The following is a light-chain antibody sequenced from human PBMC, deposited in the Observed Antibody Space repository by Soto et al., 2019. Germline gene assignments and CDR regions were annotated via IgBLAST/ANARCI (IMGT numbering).Light chain of an antibody. V-gene: IGKV3-20*01. J-gene: IGKJ1*01. Sequence: IVLTQSPDTLSLSPGERATLSCRASQSVSSSQLVWYQQKPGQAPRLLIYAASSRATGIQDRFSGSGSGTDFTLTVSELETEDFAVYYCQHYANSVWTFGQGTKVEIK. CDR1: QSVSSSQ. CDR2: AAS. CDR3: QHYANSVWT.